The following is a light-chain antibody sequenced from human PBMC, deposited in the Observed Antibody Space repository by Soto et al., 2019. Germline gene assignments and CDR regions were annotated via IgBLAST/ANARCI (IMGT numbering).Light chain of an antibody. CDR1: QSVSGIY. J-gene: IGKJ2*01. V-gene: IGKV3-20*01. CDR3: QQYSSSPYT. Sequence: EVVLTQSPGTLSLSPGERATLSCRASQSVSGIYLAWYQQKPGQAPRLLLYAGSSRATGVPDRFSGSGSGTDFTLTISRLEPEDFAVYYCQQYSSSPYTFGHGTRLEIE. CDR2: AGS.